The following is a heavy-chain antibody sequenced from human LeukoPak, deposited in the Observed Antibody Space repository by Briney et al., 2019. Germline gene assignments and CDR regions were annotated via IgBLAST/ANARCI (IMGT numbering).Heavy chain of an antibody. V-gene: IGHV4-59*01. CDR3: ASGEAVYYFDY. D-gene: IGHD7-27*01. CDR2: IYYSGST. CDR1: GGSISSYY. J-gene: IGHJ4*02. Sequence: SETLSLTCTVSGGSISSYYWSWIRQPPGKGLEWIGYIYYSGSTNYNPSLKSRVTISVDTSKNQFSLKLSSATAADTAVYYCASGEAVYYFDYWGQGTLVTVSS.